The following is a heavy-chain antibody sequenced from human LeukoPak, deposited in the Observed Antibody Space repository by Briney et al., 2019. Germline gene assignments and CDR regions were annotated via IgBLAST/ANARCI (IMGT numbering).Heavy chain of an antibody. CDR2: IYYSGNT. D-gene: IGHD1-26*01. Sequence: SETLSLTCTVSGGSINSYYWSWIRQPPGKGLEWIGYIYYSGNTNYNPSLKNRVTISVDTSKNQFSLKLSSVTAADTAVYYCARGYSGSYGRFDYWGQGTLATVSS. J-gene: IGHJ4*02. CDR3: ARGYSGSYGRFDY. CDR1: GGSINSYY. V-gene: IGHV4-59*01.